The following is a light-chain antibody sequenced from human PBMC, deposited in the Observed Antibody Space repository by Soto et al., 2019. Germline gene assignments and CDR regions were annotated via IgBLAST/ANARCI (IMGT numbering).Light chain of an antibody. J-gene: IGLJ2*01. CDR2: DVS. Sequence: QSALTQPRSVSGSPGQSVTISCTGTSSDVGGYNYVSWYQQHPGKAPKLMIYDVSKRPSGVPDRFSGSKSGNTASLTISGLQAEDEAHYYCSSYTSTKVLFGGGTKVTVL. CDR3: SSYTSTKVL. V-gene: IGLV2-11*01. CDR1: SSDVGGYNY.